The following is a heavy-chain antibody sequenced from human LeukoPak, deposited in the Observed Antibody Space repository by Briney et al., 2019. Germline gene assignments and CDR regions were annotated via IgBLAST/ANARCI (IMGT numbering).Heavy chain of an antibody. CDR3: ARHWLYSDTGAYYYYFDY. D-gene: IGHD3-22*01. CDR2: IYYSGNT. CDR1: GGSISSGNCY. V-gene: IGHV4-39*01. J-gene: IGHJ4*02. Sequence: SETLSLTCTVSGGSISSGNCYWGWIRQPPGKGLEWIGSIYYSGNTFYNPSLESRVTISVDTSKNQFSLKLSSVTAADTAVYYCARHWLYSDTGAYYYYFDYWGQGTLVTVSS.